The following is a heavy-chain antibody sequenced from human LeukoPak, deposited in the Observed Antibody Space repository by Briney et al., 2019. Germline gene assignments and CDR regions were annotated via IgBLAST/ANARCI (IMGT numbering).Heavy chain of an antibody. CDR2: IYYSGST. CDR3: ARARYYYDSSGYYPGHFDY. J-gene: IGHJ4*02. D-gene: IGHD3-22*01. Sequence: SETLSLTCTVSGGSISSSSYYWGWIRQPPGKGLEWIGYIYYSGSTNYNPSLKSRVTISVDTSKNQFSLKLGSVTAADTAVYHCARARYYYDSSGYYPGHFDYWGQGTLVTVSS. V-gene: IGHV4-61*05. CDR1: GGSISSSSYY.